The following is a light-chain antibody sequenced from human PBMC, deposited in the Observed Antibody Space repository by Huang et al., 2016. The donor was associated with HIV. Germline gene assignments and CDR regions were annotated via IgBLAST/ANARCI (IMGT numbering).Light chain of an antibody. CDR2: AAS. Sequence: IQLTQSPSSLSASVGDRVTITCRASQGISSYLAWYQQKPGKAPKLLIYAASTLQSGVPSRFSGSVSGTDFTLTISRLQPEDFATYYCQQVNSYPLTFGGGTKVEIK. V-gene: IGKV1-9*01. CDR1: QGISSY. J-gene: IGKJ4*01. CDR3: QQVNSYPLT.